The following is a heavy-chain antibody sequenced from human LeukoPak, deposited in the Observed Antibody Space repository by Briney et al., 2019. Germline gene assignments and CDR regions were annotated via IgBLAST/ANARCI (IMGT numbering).Heavy chain of an antibody. V-gene: IGHV1-2*02. Sequence: ASVTVSCKASGYTFTGYYMHWVRQAPGQGLEWMGWINPNSGGTNYAQKFQGRVTMTRDTSISTAYMELSRLRSDDTAVYYCARAGVYYGSGSPFDYWGQGTLVTVSS. D-gene: IGHD3-10*01. J-gene: IGHJ4*02. CDR2: INPNSGGT. CDR1: GYTFTGYY. CDR3: ARAGVYYGSGSPFDY.